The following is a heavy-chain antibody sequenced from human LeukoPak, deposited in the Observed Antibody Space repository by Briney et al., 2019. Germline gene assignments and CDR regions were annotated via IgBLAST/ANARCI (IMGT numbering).Heavy chain of an antibody. CDR2: INHSGST. CDR3: VKVHLVWPYSSGWNGPGADY. CDR1: GGSFSGYY. Sequence: SETLSLTCAVYGGSFSGYYWSWIRQPPGKGLEWIGEINHSGSTNYNPSLKSRVTISVDTSKNQFSLKLSSVTAADTAVYYCVKVHLVWPYSSGWNGPGADYWGRGALVTVSS. V-gene: IGHV4-34*01. J-gene: IGHJ4*02. D-gene: IGHD6-19*01.